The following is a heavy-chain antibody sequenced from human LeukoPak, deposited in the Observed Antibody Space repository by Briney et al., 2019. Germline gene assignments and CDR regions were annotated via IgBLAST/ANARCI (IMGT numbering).Heavy chain of an antibody. CDR1: GFTFSSYG. CDR2: ISYDGSNK. V-gene: IGHV3-30*18. CDR3: AKDALGSSWLDY. D-gene: IGHD6-13*01. J-gene: IGHJ4*02. Sequence: PGGSLRLSCAASGFTFSSYGMHWVRRAPGKGLEWVAVISYDGSNKYYADSVKGRFTISRDNSKNTLYLQMNSLRAEDTAVYYCAKDALGSSWLDYWGQGTLVTVSS.